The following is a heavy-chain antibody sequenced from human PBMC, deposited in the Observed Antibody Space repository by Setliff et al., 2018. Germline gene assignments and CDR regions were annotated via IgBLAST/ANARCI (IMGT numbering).Heavy chain of an antibody. CDR2: IIPILGIA. CDR3: ARDRRNYYDSRGYRAFDI. V-gene: IGHV1-69*10. D-gene: IGHD3-22*01. CDR1: GGTFSSYA. J-gene: IGHJ3*02. Sequence: SVKVSCKASGGTFSSYAISWVRQAPGQGLEWMGGIIPILGIANYAQKFQGRVTITADKSTSTAYMELSSLRSEDTAVYYCARDRRNYYDSRGYRAFDIWGQGTMVTVSS.